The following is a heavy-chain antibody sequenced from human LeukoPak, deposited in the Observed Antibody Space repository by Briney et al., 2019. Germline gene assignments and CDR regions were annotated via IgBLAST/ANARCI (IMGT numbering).Heavy chain of an antibody. CDR3: ARALPSVLRYFDWLDY. CDR2: INHSGST. Sequence: SETLSLTCAVYGGSFSGYYWSWIRQPPGKGLEWIGEINHSGSTNYNPSLKSRVTISVDTSKNQFSLKLSSVTAADTAVYYCARALPSVLRYFDWLDYWGQGTLVTVSS. CDR1: GGSFSGYY. J-gene: IGHJ4*02. D-gene: IGHD3-9*01. V-gene: IGHV4-34*01.